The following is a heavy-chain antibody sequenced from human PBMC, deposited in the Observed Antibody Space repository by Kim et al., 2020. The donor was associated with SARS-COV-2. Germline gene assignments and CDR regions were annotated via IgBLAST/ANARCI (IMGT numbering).Heavy chain of an antibody. D-gene: IGHD5-12*01. Sequence: ATVKVSCKASGYTFTSYDISWVRQATGQGLEWMGWMNPNSGSTGYAQKVQGRVTMTRNPSITTASMELSSLRSKDTAGYYCARGCEIAATWDSGFDPWGQGTLGAVS. CDR1: GYTFTSYD. J-gene: IGHJ5*02. CDR2: MNPNSGST. CDR3: ARGCEIAATWDSGFDP. V-gene: IGHV1-8*02.